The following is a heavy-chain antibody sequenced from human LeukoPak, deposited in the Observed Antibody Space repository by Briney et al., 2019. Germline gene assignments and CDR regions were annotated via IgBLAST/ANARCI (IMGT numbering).Heavy chain of an antibody. J-gene: IGHJ4*02. V-gene: IGHV4-31*03. D-gene: IGHD5-18*01. CDR1: GGSISSGGYY. CDR3: ARRGLGQTNDGYSYGHAYFDY. Sequence: PSETLSLTCTVSGGSISSGGYYWSWIRQHPGKGLEWIGYIYYSGSTYYNPSLKSRVTISVDTSKNQFSLKLSSVTAADTAVYYCARRGLGQTNDGYSYGHAYFDYWGQGTLVTVSS. CDR2: IYYSGST.